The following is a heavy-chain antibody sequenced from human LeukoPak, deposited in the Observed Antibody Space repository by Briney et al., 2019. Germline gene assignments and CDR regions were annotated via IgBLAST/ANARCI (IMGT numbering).Heavy chain of an antibody. D-gene: IGHD3-3*01. CDR1: GFTFSSYG. J-gene: IGHJ4*02. CDR3: AKDLFFGVVMHRSGFDY. CDR2: IRYDGSNK. Sequence: GGSLRLPCAASGFTFSSYGMHWVRQAPGKGLEWVAFIRYDGSNKYYADSVKGRFTISRDNSKNTLYLQMNSLRAEDTAVYYCAKDLFFGVVMHRSGFDYWGQGTLVTVSS. V-gene: IGHV3-30*02.